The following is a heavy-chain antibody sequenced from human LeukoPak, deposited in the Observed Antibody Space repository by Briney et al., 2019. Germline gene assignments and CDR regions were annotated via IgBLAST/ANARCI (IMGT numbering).Heavy chain of an antibody. CDR1: GGSISSSSYY. CDR2: IYYSGSP. J-gene: IGHJ5*02. D-gene: IGHD3-10*01. V-gene: IGHV4-39*01. Sequence: SETLSLTCTVSGGSISSSSYYWGWIRQPPGKGLEWIGSIYYSGSPYYNPSLKSRVTISVDTSKKQFSLKLSSVTAADTAVYYCARHVGFITMVRGVINNNWFDPWGQGTLVTVSS. CDR3: ARHVGFITMVRGVINNNWFDP.